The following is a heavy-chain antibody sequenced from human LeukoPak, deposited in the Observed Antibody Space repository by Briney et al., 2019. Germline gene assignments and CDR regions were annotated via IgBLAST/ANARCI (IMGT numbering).Heavy chain of an antibody. V-gene: IGHV1-69*06. CDR2: IIPIFGTA. CDR3: ARALLTPQTYYYYYYYMDV. CDR1: GGTFSSYA. D-gene: IGHD2-15*01. J-gene: IGHJ6*03. Sequence: ASVKVSCKASGGTFSSYAISWVRQAPGQGLEWMGGIIPIFGTANYAQKFQGRVTITADKSTSTAYMELSSLRSEDTAVYYCARALLTPQTYYYYYYYMDVWGKGTTVTVSS.